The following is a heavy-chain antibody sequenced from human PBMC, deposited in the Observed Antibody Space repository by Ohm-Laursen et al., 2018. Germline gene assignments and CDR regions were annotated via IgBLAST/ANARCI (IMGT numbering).Heavy chain of an antibody. Sequence: GTLSLTCGVYGGSFSGYYWTWIRQPPGKGLEWIGEINHSGSTKYHPSLKSRVPLSADSSNSQFSLRLTSVTAADTAIYYCARGSGYFKLDVWGQGTTVTVSS. V-gene: IGHV4-34*01. CDR1: GGSFSGYY. CDR3: ARGSGYFKLDV. D-gene: IGHD5-12*01. CDR2: INHSGST. J-gene: IGHJ6*02.